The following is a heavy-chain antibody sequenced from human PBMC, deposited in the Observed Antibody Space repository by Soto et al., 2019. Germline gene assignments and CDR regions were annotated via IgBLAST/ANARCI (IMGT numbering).Heavy chain of an antibody. Sequence: GGSLRLSCAASGFTFSSYWMSWVRQAPGKGLEWVANIKQDGSEKYYVDSVKGRFTISRDNAKNSLYLQMNSLRAEDTAVYYCARPNCTNGACLAFDYWGQGTLVTVSS. CDR2: IKQDGSEK. CDR3: ARPNCTNGACLAFDY. D-gene: IGHD2-8*01. V-gene: IGHV3-7*03. J-gene: IGHJ4*02. CDR1: GFTFSSYW.